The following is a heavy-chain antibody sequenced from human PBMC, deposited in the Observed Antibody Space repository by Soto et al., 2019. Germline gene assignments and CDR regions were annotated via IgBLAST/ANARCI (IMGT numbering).Heavy chain of an antibody. CDR1: GGSISSGGYS. V-gene: IGHV4-30-2*01. D-gene: IGHD5-18*01. CDR2: IYHSGST. Sequence: SETLSLTCAVSGGSISSGGYSWSWIRQPPGKGLEWIGYIYHSGSTYYNPSLKSRVTISVDTSKNQFSLKLSSVTAADTAVYYCAKGDTNMVPDFWGQGSLVTVSS. CDR3: AKGDTNMVPDF. J-gene: IGHJ4*02.